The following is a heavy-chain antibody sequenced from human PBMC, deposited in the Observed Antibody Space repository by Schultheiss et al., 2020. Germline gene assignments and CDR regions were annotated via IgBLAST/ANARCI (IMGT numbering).Heavy chain of an antibody. CDR3: ARVRGNWGGYYYGMDV. V-gene: IGHV4-59*08. CDR1: GGSISSYY. D-gene: IGHD3-16*01. J-gene: IGHJ6*02. Sequence: SQTLSLTCTVSGGSISSYYWSWIRQHPGKGLEWIGYIYYSGSTFYNPSLKSRVTISVDTSKNQFFLNLSSVTAADTAVYYCARVRGNWGGYYYGMDVWGQGTTVTVS. CDR2: IYYSGST.